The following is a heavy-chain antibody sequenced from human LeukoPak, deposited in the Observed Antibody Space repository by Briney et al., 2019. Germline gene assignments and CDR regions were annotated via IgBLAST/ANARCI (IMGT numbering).Heavy chain of an antibody. J-gene: IGHJ4*02. CDR3: ARGDYYYDSSQYFDY. CDR2: INHSGST. D-gene: IGHD3-22*01. CDR1: GGSISGYY. Sequence: SETLSLTCAVYGGSISGYYWSWIRQPPGKGLEWIGEINHSGSTNYNPSLKSRVTISVDTSKNQFSLKLSSVTAADTAVYYCARGDYYYDSSQYFDYWGQGTLVTVSS. V-gene: IGHV4-34*01.